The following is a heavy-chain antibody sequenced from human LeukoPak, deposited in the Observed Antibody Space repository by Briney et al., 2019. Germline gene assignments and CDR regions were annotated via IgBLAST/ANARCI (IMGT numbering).Heavy chain of an antibody. CDR3: ARAGLLWFGELFDY. J-gene: IGHJ4*02. D-gene: IGHD3-10*01. V-gene: IGHV4-59*01. CDR2: IYYSGST. CDR1: GGSISSYY. Sequence: SETLSLTCTVSGGSISSYYWSWIRQPPGKGLEWIGYIYYSGSTNYNPSLKSRATISVDTSKNQFSLKLSSVTAADTAVYYCARAGLLWFGELFDYWGQGTLVTVSS.